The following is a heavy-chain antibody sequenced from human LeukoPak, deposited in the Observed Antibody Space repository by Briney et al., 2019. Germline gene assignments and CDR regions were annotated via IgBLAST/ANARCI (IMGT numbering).Heavy chain of an antibody. J-gene: IGHJ4*02. V-gene: IGHV1-69*13. D-gene: IGHD3-22*01. CDR2: IIPIFGTA. CDR3: ARGGPLHYYDSSGYYFDY. Sequence: RASVKVSCKASGGTFSSYAISWVRQAPGQGLEWMGGIIPIFGTANYAQKFQGRVTITADESTSTAYMELSSLRSEDTAVYYCARGGPLHYYDSSGYYFDYWGQGTLVTVSS. CDR1: GGTFSSYA.